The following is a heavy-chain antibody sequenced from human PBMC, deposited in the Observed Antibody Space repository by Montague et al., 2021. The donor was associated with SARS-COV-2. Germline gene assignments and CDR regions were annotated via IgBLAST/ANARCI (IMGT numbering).Heavy chain of an antibody. Sequence: SLRLSCAASGFTFSSYAMHWVRQAPGKGLEWVAVISYDGSNKYYADSVKGRFTISRDNSKNTLYLQMNSLRAEDTAVYYCARGTGISSGWFDYWGQETLVTVSS. CDR3: ARGTGISSGWFDY. CDR1: GFTFSSYA. J-gene: IGHJ4*02. D-gene: IGHD6-19*01. V-gene: IGHV3-30-3*01. CDR2: ISYDGSNK.